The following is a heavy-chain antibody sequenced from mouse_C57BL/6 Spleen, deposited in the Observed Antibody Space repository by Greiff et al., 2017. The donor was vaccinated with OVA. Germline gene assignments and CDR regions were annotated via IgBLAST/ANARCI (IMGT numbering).Heavy chain of an antibody. CDR2: ISDGGSYT. D-gene: IGHD1-1*01. CDR1: GFTFSSYA. CDR3: ARDDYYDYAMDY. V-gene: IGHV5-4*01. Sequence: EVQLQQSGGGLVKPGGSLKLSCAASGFTFSSYAMSWVRQTPEKRLEWVATISDGGSYTYYPDNVKGRSTISRDNAKNNLYLQMSHLKSEDTAMYDCARDDYYDYAMDYWGQGTSVTVSS. J-gene: IGHJ4*01.